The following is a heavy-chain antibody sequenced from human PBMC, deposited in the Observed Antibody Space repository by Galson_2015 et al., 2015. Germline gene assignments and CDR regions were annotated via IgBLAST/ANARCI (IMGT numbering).Heavy chain of an antibody. CDR3: ARDRAYSGSYNWFDP. D-gene: IGHD1-26*01. V-gene: IGHV4-34*01. Sequence: SETLSLTCAVYGGSFSGYYWSWIRQPPGKGLEWIGEINHSGSTNYNPSLKSRVTISVDASKNQFSLKLSSVTAADTAVYYCARDRAYSGSYNWFDPWGQGTLVTVSS. CDR1: GGSFSGYY. J-gene: IGHJ5*02. CDR2: INHSGST.